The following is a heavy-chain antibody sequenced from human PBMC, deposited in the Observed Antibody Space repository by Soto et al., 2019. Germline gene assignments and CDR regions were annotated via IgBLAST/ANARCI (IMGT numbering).Heavy chain of an antibody. D-gene: IGHD6-13*01. Sequence: GGSLRLSCAASGFTFSSYAMHWVRQAAGKGLEWVAVISYDGSNKYYADSVKGRFTISRDNSKNTLYLQMNSLRAEDTAVYYCARDTVIAAAGTNYHYGMDFWGQGTTVIVSS. V-gene: IGHV3-30-3*01. CDR2: ISYDGSNK. CDR1: GFTFSSYA. CDR3: ARDTVIAAAGTNYHYGMDF. J-gene: IGHJ6*02.